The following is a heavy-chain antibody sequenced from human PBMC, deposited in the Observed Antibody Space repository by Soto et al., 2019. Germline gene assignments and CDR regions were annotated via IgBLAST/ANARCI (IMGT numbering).Heavy chain of an antibody. Sequence: HPGGSLRLSCAASGFTFSSYAMSWVRQAPGKGLEWVSDISASGGTTYYADSVKGRFTVSRDNSKKMLYLQMNSLRVEDTAVYYCAKDYYGSGSYGGAWFDPWGQGTLVTVSS. CDR1: GFTFSSYA. V-gene: IGHV3-23*01. CDR2: ISASGGTT. J-gene: IGHJ5*02. CDR3: AKDYYGSGSYGGAWFDP. D-gene: IGHD3-10*01.